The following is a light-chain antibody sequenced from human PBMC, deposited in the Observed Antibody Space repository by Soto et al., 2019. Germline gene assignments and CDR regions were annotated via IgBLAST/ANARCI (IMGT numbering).Light chain of an antibody. V-gene: IGKV3-20*01. CDR2: GAS. CDR3: QQYASSMVYT. CDR1: QSFSTNY. Sequence: EIELTQSPGTLSLSPGESATLSCRASQSFSTNYVAWYQHKAGQAPRLLIYGASTRATGIPDRFSASGSGTDYTLTISRLEPEDFAVYYCQQYASSMVYTFGQGTKLEVK. J-gene: IGKJ2*01.